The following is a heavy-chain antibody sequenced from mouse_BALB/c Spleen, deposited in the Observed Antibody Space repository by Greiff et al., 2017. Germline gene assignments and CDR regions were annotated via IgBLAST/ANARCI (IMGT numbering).Heavy chain of an antibody. CDR1: GYSITSDYA. CDR3: ASSNWAWFAY. CDR2: ISYSGST. J-gene: IGHJ3*01. Sequence: VQLKQSGPGLVKPSQSLSLTCTVTGYSITSDYAWNWIRQFPGNKLEWMGYISYSGSTSYNPSLKSRISITRDTSKNQFFLQLNSVTTEDTATYYCASSNWAWFAYWGQGTLVTVSA. V-gene: IGHV3-2*02. D-gene: IGHD4-1*02.